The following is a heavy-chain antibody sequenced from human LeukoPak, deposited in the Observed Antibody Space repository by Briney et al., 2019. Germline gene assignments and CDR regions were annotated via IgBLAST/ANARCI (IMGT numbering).Heavy chain of an antibody. CDR1: GGSFSGYY. J-gene: IGHJ4*02. CDR3: ASYHSGSYWD. Sequence: NSSETLSLTCAVYGGSFSGYYWSWIRQPPGKGLEWIGEINHSGSTNYNPSLKSRVTISVDTSKNQFSLKLSSVTAADTAVYYCASYHSGSYWDWGQGTLVTVSS. V-gene: IGHV4-34*01. D-gene: IGHD1-26*01. CDR2: INHSGST.